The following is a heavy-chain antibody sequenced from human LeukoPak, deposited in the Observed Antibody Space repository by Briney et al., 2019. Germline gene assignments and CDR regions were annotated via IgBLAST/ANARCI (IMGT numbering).Heavy chain of an antibody. CDR1: GGSISSSTYY. V-gene: IGHV4-39*07. Sequence: PSETLSLTCTVSGGSISSSTYYWGWIRQPPGKGLEWIGSMYYGGNIYYNPSLKSRVTISVDTSKNQLSLKLSSVTAADTAVYYCARGVYFAFDIWGQGTMVTVSS. CDR2: MYYGGNI. J-gene: IGHJ3*02. D-gene: IGHD2/OR15-2a*01. CDR3: ARGVYFAFDI.